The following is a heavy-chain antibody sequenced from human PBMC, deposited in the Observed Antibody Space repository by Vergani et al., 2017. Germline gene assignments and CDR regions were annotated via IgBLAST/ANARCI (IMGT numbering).Heavy chain of an antibody. J-gene: IGHJ5*02. D-gene: IGHD5-18*01. CDR1: GYTFTSYA. Sequence: QVQLVQSGSELKKPGASVKVSCKASGYTFTSYAMNWVRQAPGQGLEWMGWINTNTENPTYAQGFTGRFVFSLDTSVSTAYLQISSLKAEDTAVYYCAREWGPPRVDTAMVNWFDPWGQGILVTVSS. CDR3: AREWGPPRVDTAMVNWFDP. CDR2: INTNTENP. V-gene: IGHV7-4-1*02.